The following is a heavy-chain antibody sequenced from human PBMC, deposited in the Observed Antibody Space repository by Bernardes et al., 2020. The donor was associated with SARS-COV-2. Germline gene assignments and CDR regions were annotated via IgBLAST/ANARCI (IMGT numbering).Heavy chain of an antibody. V-gene: IGHV2-5*02. CDR2: IYWDDDK. CDR1: GFSLSTSGVG. Sequence: PTLVKPTQTLTLTCTFSGFSLSTSGVGVGWIRQPPGKALEWLALIYWDDDKRYSPSLKSRLTITKDTSKNQVVLTMTNMDPVDTATYYCAHQLGYCSSTSCYDLRWFDPWGQGTLVTVSS. D-gene: IGHD2-2*01. J-gene: IGHJ5*02. CDR3: AHQLGYCSSTSCYDLRWFDP.